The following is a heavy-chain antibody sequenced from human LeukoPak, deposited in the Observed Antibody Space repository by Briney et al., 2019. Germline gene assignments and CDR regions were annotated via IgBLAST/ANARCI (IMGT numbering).Heavy chain of an antibody. V-gene: IGHV3-30*14. J-gene: IGHJ4*02. D-gene: IGHD2-2*01. CDR3: ARDHPAQYYFDY. CDR1: GFTFSSYA. Sequence: PGGSLRLSCAASGFTFSSYAMHWVRQAPGKGLEWVAVISYDGSNKYYADSVKGRFTISRDNSKNTLYLQVNSLRAEDTAVYYCARDHPAQYYFDYWGQGALVTVSS. CDR2: ISYDGSNK.